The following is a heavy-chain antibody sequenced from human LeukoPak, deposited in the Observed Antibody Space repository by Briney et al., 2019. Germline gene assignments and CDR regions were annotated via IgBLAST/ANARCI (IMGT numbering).Heavy chain of an antibody. D-gene: IGHD2-2*01. J-gene: IGHJ2*01. CDR2: IYYSGST. CDR1: GGSISSYY. Sequence: PSETLSLTCTVSGGSISSYYWSWIRQPPGKGLEWIGYIYYSGSTNYNPSLKSRVTISVDTSKNQFSLKLSSVTAADTAVYYCAREKDIVVVPAAVYWYFDLWGRGTLVTVSS. CDR3: AREKDIVVVPAAVYWYFDL. V-gene: IGHV4-59*01.